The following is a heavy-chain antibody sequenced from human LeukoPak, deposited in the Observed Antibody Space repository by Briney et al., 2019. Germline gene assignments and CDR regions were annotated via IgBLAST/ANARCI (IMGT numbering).Heavy chain of an antibody. J-gene: IGHJ4*02. Sequence: GGSLRLSCAASGFTFSSYAMSWVRQAPGKGLEWVSAISGSGGSTYYADSVKGRFTISRDNSMNTLYLQMNSLRAEDTAVYYCARDRVGATDYFDYWGQGTLVTVSS. V-gene: IGHV3-23*01. CDR2: ISGSGGST. CDR3: ARDRVGATDYFDY. CDR1: GFTFSSYA. D-gene: IGHD1-26*01.